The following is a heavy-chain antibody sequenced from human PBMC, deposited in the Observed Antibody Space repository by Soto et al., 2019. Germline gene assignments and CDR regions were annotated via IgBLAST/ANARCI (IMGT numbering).Heavy chain of an antibody. CDR2: INPSGGST. CDR3: ARVGPARTYYDVLTGYPDY. CDR1: GYTFTSYY. J-gene: IGHJ4*02. D-gene: IGHD3-9*01. V-gene: IGHV1-46*01. Sequence: GASVKVSCKASGYTFTSYYMHWVRQAHGQGLELMGIINPSGGSTTYAQRFQGRVTMTRDTSTSTVYMELSSLRSEDTAVYYCARVGPARTYYDVLTGYPDYWGQGTLVTVSS.